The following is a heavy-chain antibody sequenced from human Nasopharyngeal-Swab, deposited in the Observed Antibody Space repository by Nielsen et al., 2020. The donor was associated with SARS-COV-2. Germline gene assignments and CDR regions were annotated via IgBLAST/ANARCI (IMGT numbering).Heavy chain of an antibody. Sequence: SGPTLVKPTQTLTLTCTFSGFSFSTSDEGVGWIRQPPGKALEWLALIYWDDNKRFSPSLRNRLSITKDTSKNQVVLTLTNMGPVDTATYYCAHRHKGDSSGYCYPHWGPGTLVTVSS. V-gene: IGHV2-5*02. CDR2: IYWDDNK. D-gene: IGHD3-22*01. J-gene: IGHJ4*02. CDR1: GFSFSTSDEG. CDR3: AHRHKGDSSGYCYPH.